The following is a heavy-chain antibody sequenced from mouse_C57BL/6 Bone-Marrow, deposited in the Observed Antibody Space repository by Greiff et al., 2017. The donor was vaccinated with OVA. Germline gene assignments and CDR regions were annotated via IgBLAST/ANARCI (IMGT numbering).Heavy chain of an antibody. J-gene: IGHJ2*01. V-gene: IGHV5-17*01. CDR3: ARDWYEYDWGDYFDY. D-gene: IGHD2-4*01. CDR1: GFTFSDYG. Sequence: EVKVVESGGGLVKPGGSLKLSCAASGFTFSDYGMHWVRQAPEKGLEWVAYISSGSSTIYYADTVKGRFTISRDNAKNTLFLQMTSLRAEDTAMYYCARDWYEYDWGDYFDYRGQGTTLTVSS. CDR2: ISSGSSTI.